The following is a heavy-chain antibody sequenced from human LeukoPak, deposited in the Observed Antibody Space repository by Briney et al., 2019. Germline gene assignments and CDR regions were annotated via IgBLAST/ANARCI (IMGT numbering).Heavy chain of an antibody. Sequence: GGSLRLSCAASGFTFSSSSMNWVRQAPGKGLEWVSSISSSSSYIYYADSVKGRFTISRDNAKNSLYLQMNSLRAEDTAVYYCARVRSSGYYYPRGMDVWGQGTTVTVSS. D-gene: IGHD3-22*01. CDR1: GFTFSSSS. CDR2: ISSSSSYI. J-gene: IGHJ6*02. CDR3: ARVRSSGYYYPRGMDV. V-gene: IGHV3-21*01.